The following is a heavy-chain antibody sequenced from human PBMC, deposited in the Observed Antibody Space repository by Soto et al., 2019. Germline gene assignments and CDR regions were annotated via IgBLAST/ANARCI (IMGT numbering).Heavy chain of an antibody. CDR2: VSAYNRNT. CDR1: GYTFTNYG. D-gene: IGHD1-26*01. J-gene: IGHJ4*02. Sequence: QVRLVQSGLEVKKPGASVRLSCKTSGYTFTNYGVTWVRQAPGQGLEWMGWVSAYNRNTNYAQKFEDRVIMTTDTSTSTAYLELRNLKSDDTAVYYCARDRQWEPLLYWGEGTLVTVS. V-gene: IGHV1-18*04. CDR3: ARDRQWEPLLY.